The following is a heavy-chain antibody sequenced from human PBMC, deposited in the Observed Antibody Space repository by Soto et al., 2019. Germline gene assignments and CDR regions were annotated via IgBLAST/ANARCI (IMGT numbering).Heavy chain of an antibody. V-gene: IGHV3-30*03. CDR2: LSHDGSNK. Sequence: PGGSLRLSCAASGFTLSSHGMHWVRQAPGKGLEWVAVLSHDGSNKFYAVSVEGRFTISRDDSKNTLYLQMNSLRAEDTAMYYCATENTFAHYWGQGTLVTVSS. CDR3: ATENTFAHY. D-gene: IGHD2-2*02. J-gene: IGHJ4*02. CDR1: GFTLSSHG.